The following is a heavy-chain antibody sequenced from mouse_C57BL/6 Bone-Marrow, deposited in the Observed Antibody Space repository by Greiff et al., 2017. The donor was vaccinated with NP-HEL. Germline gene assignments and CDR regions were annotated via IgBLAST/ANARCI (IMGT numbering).Heavy chain of an antibody. CDR2: IYIGKGYT. CDR1: GYTFTSYG. J-gene: IGHJ4*01. V-gene: IGHV1-58*01. CDR3: ARALYCAMDF. Sequence: VQLQQSGAELMRPGSSVKLCCKTSGYTFTSYGRNWVQQRPGQGLEWIGYIYIGKGYTEYNEKFKGKATLSSDTSSSTAYMQLSRLTSEDSAIDFCARALYCAMDFWGQGRSGTVSS.